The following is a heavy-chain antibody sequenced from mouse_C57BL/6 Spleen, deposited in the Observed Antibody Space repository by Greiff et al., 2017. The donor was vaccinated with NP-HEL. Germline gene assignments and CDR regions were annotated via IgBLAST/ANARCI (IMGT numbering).Heavy chain of an antibody. CDR2: ISSGSSTI. V-gene: IGHV5-17*01. CDR1: GFTFSDYG. J-gene: IGHJ4*01. D-gene: IGHD1-1*01. CDR3: ARQHYYYGSSPYYAMDY. Sequence: EVKLVESGGGLVKPGGSLKLSCAASGFTFSDYGMHWVRQAPEKGLEWVAYISSGSSTIYYADTVKGRFTISRDNAKNTLFLQMTSLRSEDTAMYYCARQHYYYGSSPYYAMDYWGQGTSVTVSS.